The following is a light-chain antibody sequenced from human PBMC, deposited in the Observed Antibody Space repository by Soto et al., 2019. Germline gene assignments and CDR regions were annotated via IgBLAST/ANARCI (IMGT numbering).Light chain of an antibody. V-gene: IGKV3-20*01. J-gene: IGKJ1*01. Sequence: EIVLTQSPGTLSLSPGERATLSCRASQSVSSTYLGWYQQKPGQAPRLLIYGASSSATGIPDRFSGSGSGTDFTLTIARLEPEDFAVYYCQLYGSSPPRTFGQGTKVEIK. CDR2: GAS. CDR1: QSVSSTY. CDR3: QLYGSSPPRT.